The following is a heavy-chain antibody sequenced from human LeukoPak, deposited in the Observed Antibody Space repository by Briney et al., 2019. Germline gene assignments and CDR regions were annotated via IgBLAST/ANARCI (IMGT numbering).Heavy chain of an antibody. CDR1: GFTVSN. Sequence: GGSLRLSCAASGFTVSNMRWVRQAPGKGLEWVSLIYSGGSTYYADSVKGRFTISRDNSKNTLYLQMNSLRAEDTAVYYCARDRHCSSSSCYGLWGQGTRVTVSS. CDR2: IYSGGST. D-gene: IGHD2-2*01. J-gene: IGHJ4*02. V-gene: IGHV3-66*01. CDR3: ARDRHCSSSSCYGL.